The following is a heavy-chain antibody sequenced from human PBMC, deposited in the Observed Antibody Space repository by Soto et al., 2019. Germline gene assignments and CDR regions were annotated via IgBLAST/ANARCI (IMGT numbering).Heavy chain of an antibody. J-gene: IGHJ5*02. V-gene: IGHV2-5*02. CDR2: IYWDDDK. D-gene: IGHD1-26*01. CDR1: GFSLSPSGVG. Sequence: SGPTLLNPTQTLTLTCTFSGFSLSPSGVGVGWIRQPPGKALEWLALIYWDDDKLYSRSLKRRLHITKDTSKNQVVLTMTNMDPVDTATYYCAHSAQTGGSDYGWFVPWGQGTLVTGSS. CDR3: AHSAQTGGSDYGWFVP.